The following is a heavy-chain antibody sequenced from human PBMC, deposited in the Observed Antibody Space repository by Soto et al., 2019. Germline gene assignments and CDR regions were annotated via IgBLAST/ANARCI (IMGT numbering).Heavy chain of an antibody. V-gene: IGHV1-3*01. CDR1: GYTFTSYA. Sequence: GASVKVSCKASGYTFTSYAMHWVRQAPGQRLEWVGWINAGNGNTKYSQKFQGRVTITRDTSASTAYMELSSLRSEDTAVYYCARSSPIAVAGTGWFDPWGQGTLVTVSS. CDR3: ARSSPIAVAGTGWFDP. D-gene: IGHD6-19*01. J-gene: IGHJ5*02. CDR2: INAGNGNT.